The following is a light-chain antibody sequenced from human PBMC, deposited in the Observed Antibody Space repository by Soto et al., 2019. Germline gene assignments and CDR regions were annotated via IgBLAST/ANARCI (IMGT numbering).Light chain of an antibody. V-gene: IGLV2-11*01. Sequence: QSVLTQPASVSGSPGQSVTISCTGISSDVGGYNYVSWYQQHPGKAPKLMVYDVTKRPSGVPDRFSGSKSGTTASLTISRLQAEDEADYYCSSYAGSVVFGGGTKVTVL. J-gene: IGLJ2*01. CDR3: SSYAGSVV. CDR1: SSDVGGYNY. CDR2: DVT.